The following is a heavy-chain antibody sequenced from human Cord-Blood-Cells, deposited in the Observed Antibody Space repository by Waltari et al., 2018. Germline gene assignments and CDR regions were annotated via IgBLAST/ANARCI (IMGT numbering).Heavy chain of an antibody. Sequence: QVQLVQSGAEGQKPGSSVKVSCKASGGTFSSYAISWVREAPGQGLEWMGGIIPIFGKANYAQKFQGRVTITAEESTSTAYMELSSLRSEDTAVYYCARKGTYNWNYFDYWGQGTLVTVSS. CDR1: GGTFSSYA. V-gene: IGHV1-69*01. CDR3: ARKGTYNWNYFDY. CDR2: IIPIFGKA. J-gene: IGHJ4*02. D-gene: IGHD1-20*01.